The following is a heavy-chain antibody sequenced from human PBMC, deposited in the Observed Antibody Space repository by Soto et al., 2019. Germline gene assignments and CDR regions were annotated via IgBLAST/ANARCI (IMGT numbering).Heavy chain of an antibody. J-gene: IGHJ4*02. CDR3: VATYGDYLDY. CDR1: GYKFTTYW. D-gene: IGHD4-17*01. Sequence: GESLKISCKGSGYKFTTYWIGWVRQMPGKGLEWMAIIYPDDSDSRYSPSFQGQVTISADKSISTAYLQWSSLKASDTAIYYCVATYGDYLDYWXQGTLLTVSS. CDR2: IYPDDSDS. V-gene: IGHV5-51*01.